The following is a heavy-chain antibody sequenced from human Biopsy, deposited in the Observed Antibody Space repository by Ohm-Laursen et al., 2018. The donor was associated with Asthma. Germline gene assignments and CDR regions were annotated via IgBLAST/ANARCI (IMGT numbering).Heavy chain of an antibody. Sequence: SLRLSCSASGFTFSIYDIHWVRQAPGKGLEWVAVISYDGSSIYYADSVKGRFTISRDNSKNTLSLQMNSLTAEDTAVYYCAREGVAGTHIEDRGQGTLVTVPS. J-gene: IGHJ4*02. CDR3: AREGVAGTHIED. D-gene: IGHD6-19*01. CDR1: GFTFSIYD. CDR2: ISYDGSSI. V-gene: IGHV3-30-3*01.